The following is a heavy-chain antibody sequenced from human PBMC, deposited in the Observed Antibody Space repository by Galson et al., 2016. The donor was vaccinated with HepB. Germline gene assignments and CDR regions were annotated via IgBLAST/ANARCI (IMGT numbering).Heavy chain of an antibody. Sequence: SLRLSCAASGFTFSNYWMSWVRQAPGKGLEWVANIKQDGSEKYYVDSVKGRFTISRDNAKNSLYLQMNSLRVEDTAVYYCARARSWGGYYFDNWGQGTLATVSS. V-gene: IGHV3-7*05. J-gene: IGHJ4*02. CDR2: IKQDGSEK. D-gene: IGHD3-16*01. CDR3: ARARSWGGYYFDN. CDR1: GFTFSNYW.